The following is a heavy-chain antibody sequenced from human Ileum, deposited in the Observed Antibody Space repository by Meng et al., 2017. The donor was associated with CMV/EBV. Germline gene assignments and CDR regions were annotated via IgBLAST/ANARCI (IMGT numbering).Heavy chain of an antibody. CDR3: ATYQGYYAH. D-gene: IGHD2/OR15-2a*01. Sequence: LRLSCGAYGFSFASYAVRWVRQAPGKGLEWVEIISYDESSKNYEDSVKSRFTISRDNSGDTLDLQMNSLRAEDTAVYYCATYQGYYAHWGQGTLVTVSS. J-gene: IGHJ4*02. CDR1: GFSFASYA. V-gene: IGHV3-30*07. CDR2: ISYDESSK.